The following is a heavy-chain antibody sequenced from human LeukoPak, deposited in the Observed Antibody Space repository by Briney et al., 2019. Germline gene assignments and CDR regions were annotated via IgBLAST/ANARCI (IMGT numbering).Heavy chain of an antibody. CDR2: ISYDGSNK. Sequence: PGGSLRLSCVASEFTFRSYDMHWVRQAPGKGLDGVAVISYDGSNKDYADSVKGRFTISRDNTKNTLFLQMNSLRAEDTAVYYCAKEVRGDAFDIWGQGTMVTVSS. J-gene: IGHJ3*02. CDR1: EFTFRSYD. CDR3: AKEVRGDAFDI. D-gene: IGHD3-16*01. V-gene: IGHV3-30*18.